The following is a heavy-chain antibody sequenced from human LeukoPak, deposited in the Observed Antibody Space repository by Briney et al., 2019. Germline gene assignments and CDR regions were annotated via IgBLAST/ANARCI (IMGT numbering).Heavy chain of an antibody. CDR2: INHSGST. CDR1: GGSFSGYY. V-gene: IGHV4-34*01. J-gene: IGHJ6*03. CDR3: ARATYCSSTSCYRAAGYYYYMDV. D-gene: IGHD2-2*02. Sequence: SETLSLTCAVYGGSFSGYYWSWIRQPPGKGLEWIGEINHSGSTNYNPSLKSRVTISVDTSKNQFSLKLSSVTAADTAVYYCARATYCSSTSCYRAAGYYYYMDVWGKGTTVTVSS.